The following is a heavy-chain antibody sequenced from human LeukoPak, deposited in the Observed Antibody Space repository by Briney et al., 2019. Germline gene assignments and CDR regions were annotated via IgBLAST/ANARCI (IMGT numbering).Heavy chain of an antibody. V-gene: IGHV3-21*01. J-gene: IGHJ5*02. CDR2: ISSSSSYI. CDR1: GFTFSSYS. CDR3: ARVQRGNWFDP. Sequence: PGRSLRLSCAASGFTFSSYSMNWVRQAPGKGLEWVSSISSSSSYIYYADSVKGRFTISRDNAKNSLYLQMNSLRAEDTAVYYCARVQRGNWFDPWGQGTLVTVSS.